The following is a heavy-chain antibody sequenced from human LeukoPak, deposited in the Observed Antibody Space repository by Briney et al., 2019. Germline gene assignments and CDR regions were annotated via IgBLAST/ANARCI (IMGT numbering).Heavy chain of an antibody. D-gene: IGHD1-26*01. CDR1: GGSISDYY. J-gene: IGHJ6*02. CDR3: ARNEVGPTIYVMDV. CDR2: MYISGAS. Sequence: SETLSLACTVSGGSISDYYWSWIRQSAGKGLEWIGRMYISGASNYNPSLKSRVTMSLDTSKNQISLKLNSVTAADTAVYYCARNEVGPTIYVMDVWGQGTTVTVSS. V-gene: IGHV4-4*07.